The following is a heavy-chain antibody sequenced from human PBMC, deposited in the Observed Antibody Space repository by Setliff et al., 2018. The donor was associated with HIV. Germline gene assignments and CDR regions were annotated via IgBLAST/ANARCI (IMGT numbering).Heavy chain of an antibody. CDR1: GFNFSSHT. J-gene: IGHJ4*02. V-gene: IGHV3-23*01. Sequence: GSLRLSCAASGFNFSSHTMNWIRQAPGKGLEWVSSIATNGGSTYYAASVQGRFTLSSDNSNNAVYLQMNSLRAEDTAVYYCVQGGLSSGWGPFWGQGTLVTVSS. CDR3: VQGGLSSGWGPF. CDR2: IATNGGST. D-gene: IGHD6-25*01.